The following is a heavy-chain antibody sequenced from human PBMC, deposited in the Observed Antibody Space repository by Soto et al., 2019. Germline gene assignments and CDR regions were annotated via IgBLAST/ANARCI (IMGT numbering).Heavy chain of an antibody. V-gene: IGHV3-53*01. CDR2: IYSSGRT. J-gene: IGHJ4*02. Sequence: PGGSLRLSCAASGFTLSNNYMSWVRQAPGKGLEWVSVIYSSGRTDYADSVKGRFTISRDKSKNTPYLQMDSLRVEDTAVYYCVRALDGYTFLYLPTWGQGPRVTVSS. CDR1: GFTLSNNY. CDR3: VRALDGYTFLYLPT. D-gene: IGHD5-12*01.